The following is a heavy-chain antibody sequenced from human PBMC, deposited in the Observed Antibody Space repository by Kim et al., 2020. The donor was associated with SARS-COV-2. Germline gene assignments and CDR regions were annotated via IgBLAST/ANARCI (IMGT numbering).Heavy chain of an antibody. CDR3: ARDSSGSYDY. CDR2: FS. Sequence: FSEYAVSLKSRITISPDTSKNQFSLQLNSVTPEDTAVYYCARDSSGSYDYWGQGTLVTVSS. J-gene: IGHJ4*02. D-gene: IGHD6-19*01. V-gene: IGHV6-1*01.